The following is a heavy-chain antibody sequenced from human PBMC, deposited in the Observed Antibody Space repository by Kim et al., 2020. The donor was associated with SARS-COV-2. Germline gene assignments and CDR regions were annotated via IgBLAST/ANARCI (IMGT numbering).Heavy chain of an antibody. J-gene: IGHJ6*02. V-gene: IGHV4-34*01. CDR3: ARGIRFLETYGKDV. D-gene: IGHD3-3*01. CDR2: INHSGST. Sequence: SETLSLTCAVYGGSFSGYYWSWIRQPPGKGLEWIGEINHSGSTNYNPSLKSRVTISVDTSKNQFPLKLSSVTAADTAVYYCARGIRFLETYGKDVWGQGT. CDR1: GGSFSGYY.